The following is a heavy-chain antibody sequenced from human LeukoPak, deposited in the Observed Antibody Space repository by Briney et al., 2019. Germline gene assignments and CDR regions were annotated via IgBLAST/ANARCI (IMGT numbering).Heavy chain of an antibody. D-gene: IGHD4-17*01. CDR2: IDRDGVT. CDR3: ARENLEYGDYAIDY. CDR1: GFIFTKYD. V-gene: IGHV3-13*01. J-gene: IGHJ4*02. Sequence: GGSLRLSCAASGFIFTKYDMHWVRHVTGRGLEWVSGIDRDGVTYYSDFVKGRFTMSRENGENSVYLQLNSLRAGDTAVYFCARENLEYGDYAIDYWGQGILVTVSS.